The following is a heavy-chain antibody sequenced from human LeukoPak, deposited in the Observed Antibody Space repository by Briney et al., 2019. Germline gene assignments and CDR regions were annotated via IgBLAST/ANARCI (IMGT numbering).Heavy chain of an antibody. CDR3: TRVGYIDEGIDY. CDR1: GFTFSSYA. J-gene: IGHJ4*02. Sequence: GGSLRLSCAASGFTFSSYAMSWVRQAPGKGLEWVSAINGNGGSTYYADSVKGRFTISRDNSKNTLYVQMNSLRAEDTAIYYCTRVGYIDEGIDYWGQGTLVTVSS. CDR2: INGNGGST. D-gene: IGHD5-24*01. V-gene: IGHV3-23*01.